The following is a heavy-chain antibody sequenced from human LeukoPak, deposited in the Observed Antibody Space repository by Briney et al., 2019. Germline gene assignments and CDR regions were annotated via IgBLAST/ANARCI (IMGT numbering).Heavy chain of an antibody. V-gene: IGHV3-43*02. CDR3: AKDILSEQWHDAFDI. D-gene: IGHD6-19*01. CDR1: GFIVDDYA. Sequence: PGESLRLSCAAPGFIVDDYAMYWVRQAPAQGLEWVSLISGDGGSTYYADSVKGRFTISRDNNKNSLFLQMNSLRTEDTALYYCAKDILSEQWHDAFDIWGQGTMVTVSS. CDR2: ISGDGGST. J-gene: IGHJ3*02.